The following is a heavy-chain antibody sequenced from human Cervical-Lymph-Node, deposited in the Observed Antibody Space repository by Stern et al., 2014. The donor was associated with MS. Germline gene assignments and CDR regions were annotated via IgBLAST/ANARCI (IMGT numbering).Heavy chain of an antibody. CDR3: ATHTAMDYYFDY. D-gene: IGHD5-18*01. V-gene: IGHV3-33*01. J-gene: IGHJ4*02. CDR1: GFTFSSYG. Sequence: QMQLVQSGGGVVQPGRSMRLSCAASGFTFSSYGMHWVRQAPGKGLEWVAVIWYDGSNKYYADSVKGRFTISRDNSKNTLYLQMNSLRAEDTAVYYCATHTAMDYYFDYWGQGTLVTVSS. CDR2: IWYDGSNK.